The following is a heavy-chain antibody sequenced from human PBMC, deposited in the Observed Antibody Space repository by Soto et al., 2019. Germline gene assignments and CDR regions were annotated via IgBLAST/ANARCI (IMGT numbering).Heavy chain of an antibody. D-gene: IGHD6-19*01. V-gene: IGHV4-61*03. CDR3: AREYSSGYHYFDY. Sequence: PPGKGLEWIGYIHYSGSTNYNPSLKSRVTISVDSSKSRFSLKMSSVTAADTAVYYCAREYSSGYHYFDYWGQGTQVTVSS. CDR2: IHYSGST. J-gene: IGHJ4*02.